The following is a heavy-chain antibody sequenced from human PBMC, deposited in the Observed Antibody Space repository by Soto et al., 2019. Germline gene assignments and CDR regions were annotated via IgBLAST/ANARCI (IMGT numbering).Heavy chain of an antibody. CDR3: ARDQGTVAPSYFDS. CDR1: GFTFSTYS. Sequence: GGSVRLSCAASGFTFSTYSMNWVRQAPGRGLEWVSSISSSSNYIYYGDAVKGRCTISRDNAKNLVYLHMSSLRAEDTALYYCARDQGTVAPSYFDSWGRGILVTVSS. J-gene: IGHJ4*02. CDR2: ISSSSNYI. D-gene: IGHD1-26*01. V-gene: IGHV3-21*06.